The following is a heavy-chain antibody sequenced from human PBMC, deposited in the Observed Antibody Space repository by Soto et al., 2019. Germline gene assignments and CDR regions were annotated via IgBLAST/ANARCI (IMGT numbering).Heavy chain of an antibody. Sequence: QVQLVQSGAEVKKPGASVKVSCKASGYTFTSYDINWVRQATGQGLEWMGWMNPNSGNTGYAQKFQGRVTMTRNTSISTAYMELSSLRSEDTAVYYCARGVKGARFLELFSVATSEFDYWGQGTLVTVSS. V-gene: IGHV1-8*01. J-gene: IGHJ4*02. D-gene: IGHD3-3*01. CDR1: GYTFTSYD. CDR3: ARGVKGARFLELFSVATSEFDY. CDR2: MNPNSGNT.